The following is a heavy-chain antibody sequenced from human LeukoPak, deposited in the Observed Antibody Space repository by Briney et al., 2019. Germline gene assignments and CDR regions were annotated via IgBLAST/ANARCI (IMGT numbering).Heavy chain of an antibody. CDR2: IYYSGST. CDR1: GGSISSGSYY. D-gene: IGHD3-22*01. Sequence: SETLSLTCTVSGGSISSGSYYWGWIRQPPGKGLEWLGSIYYSGSTYYNPSLKSRVTISVDTSKNQFSLKLSSVTPGDTAVYYCARHPRNPYDSSGYRYGGGAFDIWGQGTMVTVSS. CDR3: ARHPRNPYDSSGYRYGGGAFDI. J-gene: IGHJ3*02. V-gene: IGHV4-39*01.